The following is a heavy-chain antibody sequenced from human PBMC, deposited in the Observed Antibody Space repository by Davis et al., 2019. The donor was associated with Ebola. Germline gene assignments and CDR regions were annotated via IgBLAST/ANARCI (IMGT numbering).Heavy chain of an antibody. CDR3: ARGDGDKDFDY. V-gene: IGHV3-64*01. CDR2: ISSNGGST. CDR1: GFTFSSYA. J-gene: IGHJ4*02. Sequence: PGGSLRLSCAASGFTFSSYAMHWVRQAPGKGLEYVSAISSNGGSTYYANSVKGRFTISRDNSKNTLYLQMGSLRAEDMAVYYCARGDGDKDFDYWGQGTLVTVSS. D-gene: IGHD4-17*01.